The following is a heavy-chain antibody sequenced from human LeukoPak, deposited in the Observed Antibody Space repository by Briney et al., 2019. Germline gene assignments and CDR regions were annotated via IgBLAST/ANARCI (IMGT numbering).Heavy chain of an antibody. V-gene: IGHV1-8*01. Sequence: ASVKVSCKASGYTFTSYDINWVRQTTGQGPEWMGWMSPNSGNTGYAQKFQGRVTMTRSTSMSTAYMELSSLRSEDTAVYYCARGPPNWGYDYWGQGTLVTVSS. D-gene: IGHD7-27*01. CDR2: MSPNSGNT. J-gene: IGHJ4*02. CDR3: ARGPPNWGYDY. CDR1: GYTFTSYD.